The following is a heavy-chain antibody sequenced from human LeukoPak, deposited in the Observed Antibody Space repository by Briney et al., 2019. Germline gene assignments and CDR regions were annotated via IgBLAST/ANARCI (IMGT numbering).Heavy chain of an antibody. J-gene: IGHJ4*02. CDR3: ARQGRNRDFCSSISCHYFDF. CDR1: GGSISSDY. D-gene: IGHD2-2*01. Sequence: AETLSLTCTVSGGSISSDYWSWIRQPPGKALEWIGNIYHSGGTNYNPSLKSRVTISVDTSKTKLSLKLSFVTAADTAVYYCARQGRNRDFCSSISCHYFDFWGQGALATVSS. CDR2: IYHSGGT. V-gene: IGHV4-59*08.